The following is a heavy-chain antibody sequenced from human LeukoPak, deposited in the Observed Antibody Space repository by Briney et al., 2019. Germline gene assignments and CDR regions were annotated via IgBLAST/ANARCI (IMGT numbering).Heavy chain of an antibody. CDR1: GFTFSTYV. Sequence: PGGSLRLSCAASGFTFSTYVMTWGRQAPGKGLEWVSAILGSGGGTYYTDSVKGRFTISRDNSKNTLYLQMNSLRAEDTAVYYCATTPGAYYYHHMDVWGQGTTVTVSS. CDR2: ILGSGGGT. D-gene: IGHD3-10*01. V-gene: IGHV3-23*01. CDR3: ATTPGAYYYHHMDV. J-gene: IGHJ6*02.